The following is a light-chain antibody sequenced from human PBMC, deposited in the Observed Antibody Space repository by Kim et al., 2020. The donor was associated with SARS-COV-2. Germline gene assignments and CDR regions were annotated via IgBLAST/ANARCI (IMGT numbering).Light chain of an antibody. CDR3: QAWDSSTAWV. CDR1: KLGDKY. Sequence: VSPGQTASITCTGDKLGDKYACWYQQKPGQSPVLVIYQDSKRPAGIPERFSGSNSGNTATLTISGTQAMDEADYYCQAWDSSTAWVFGGGTQLTVL. J-gene: IGLJ3*02. CDR2: QDS. V-gene: IGLV3-1*01.